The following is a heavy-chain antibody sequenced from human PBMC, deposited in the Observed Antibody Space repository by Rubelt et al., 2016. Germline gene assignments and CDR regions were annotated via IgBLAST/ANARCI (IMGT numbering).Heavy chain of an antibody. V-gene: IGHV1-69*01. CDR1: GGTFSSYA. D-gene: IGHD5-18*01. CDR2: VIPIFGTA. Sequence: QVQLVQSGAEVKKPGSSVKVSCKASGGTFSSYAISWVRQAPGQGLEWMGGVIPIFGTANYSRKFQGRVAITADESTSTAYMELSSLRSEDTAVYYCARGRTAMVDGAFDIWGQGTMVTVSS. J-gene: IGHJ3*02. CDR3: ARGRTAMVDGAFDI.